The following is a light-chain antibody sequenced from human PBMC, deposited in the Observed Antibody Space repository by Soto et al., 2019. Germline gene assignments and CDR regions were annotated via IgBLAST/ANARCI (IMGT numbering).Light chain of an antibody. V-gene: IGKV1-33*01. CDR3: QQYDNLLT. Sequence: DIQMTQSPSSLSASVGDRVTITCQASQDISNYLNWYQQKPGKAPKLLIYDASNLETGVPSRFSGSGSGTDVTFTISSLQPEVIATYYCQQYDNLLTVGGGTKVEIK. J-gene: IGKJ4*02. CDR2: DAS. CDR1: QDISNY.